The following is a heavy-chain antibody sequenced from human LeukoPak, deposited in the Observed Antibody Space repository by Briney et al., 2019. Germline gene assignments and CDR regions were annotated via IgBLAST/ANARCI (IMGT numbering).Heavy chain of an antibody. Sequence: PGGSLRLSCTASGFTFADYTMSWFRQAPGKGLEWVSSFGTRSTSIYHAGSVKGRFAISRDNAKNSLYLQMNSLRAEDTALYYCAREVSEGFDFWGQGTLVTVSS. D-gene: IGHD3-22*01. V-gene: IGHV3-21*01. CDR1: GFTFADYT. J-gene: IGHJ4*02. CDR2: FGTRSTSI. CDR3: AREVSEGFDF.